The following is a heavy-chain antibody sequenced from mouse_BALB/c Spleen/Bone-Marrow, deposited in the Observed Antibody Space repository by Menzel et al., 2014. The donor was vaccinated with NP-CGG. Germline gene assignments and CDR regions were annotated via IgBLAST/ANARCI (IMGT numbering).Heavy chain of an antibody. CDR1: GFSLTSYG. CDR2: IWAGGST. J-gene: IGHJ4*01. V-gene: IGHV2-9*02. D-gene: IGHD2-14*01. CDR3: ARVGYRYDGYAMDY. Sequence: VHLVESGPGLVAPSQSLSITCTVSGFSLTSYGLHWVRQPPGKGLEWLGVIWAGGSTNYNSALMSRLSISKDNSKSQVFLKMNSLQTDDTAMYYCARVGYRYDGYAMDYWGQGTSVTVSS.